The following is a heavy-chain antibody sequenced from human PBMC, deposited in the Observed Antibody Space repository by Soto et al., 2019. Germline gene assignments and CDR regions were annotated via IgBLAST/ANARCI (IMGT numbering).Heavy chain of an antibody. CDR3: ETSKGGVSNGPTTS. D-gene: IGHD1-26*01. CDR1: GFTFSNYW. J-gene: IGHJ5*02. CDR2: MNSDGSNT. Sequence: EVQLVESGGALVQPGGSLRLSCAASGFTFSNYWMHWVRQAPGKGLVWISRMNSDGSNTVYADAVKGRFTISRDNAKNTLYLQMNSLRVEDTAIYYCETSKGGVSNGPTTSWGQGTLVTVSS. V-gene: IGHV3-74*01.